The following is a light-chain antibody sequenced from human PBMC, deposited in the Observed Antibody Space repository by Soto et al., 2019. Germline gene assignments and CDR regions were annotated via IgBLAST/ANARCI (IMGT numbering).Light chain of an antibody. J-gene: IGLJ1*01. Sequence: QSALTQPASVSGSPGQSITVSCTGTSSDVGGYNYVSWYQQHPGKAPKLMIYEVSNRPSGVSSRFSGSKSGNTASLTISGLRAEDEADYYCSSYTSSSTLFGTGTKVTVL. CDR3: SSYTSSSTL. V-gene: IGLV2-14*01. CDR2: EVS. CDR1: SSDVGGYNY.